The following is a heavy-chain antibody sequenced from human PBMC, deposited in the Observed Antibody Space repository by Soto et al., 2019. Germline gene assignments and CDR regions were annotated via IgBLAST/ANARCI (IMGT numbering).Heavy chain of an antibody. V-gene: IGHV3-23*01. D-gene: IGHD6-19*01. CDR1: GFTFSSYA. CDR2: ISGSGGST. Sequence: EVQLLESVGGLLQPGGSLRLSCAASGFTFSSYAMSWVLQAPGKGLEWVSAISGSGGSTYYADSVKGRFTISRDNSKNTLYLQMKSLRAEDTAVYYCAKDLKIDVAGYDAFAIWGQGQMVTVSS. J-gene: IGHJ3*02. CDR3: AKDLKIDVAGYDAFAI.